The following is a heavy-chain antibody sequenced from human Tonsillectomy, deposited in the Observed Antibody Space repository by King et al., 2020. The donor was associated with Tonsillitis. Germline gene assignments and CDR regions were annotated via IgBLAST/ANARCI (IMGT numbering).Heavy chain of an antibody. D-gene: IGHD5-12*01. Sequence: QVQLVESGGGLVKPGGSLRLSCAASGFDFSDYYMSWIRQAPGKGLEWVSYMSRVGITIKYADSVKGRFTIPRDNAKNSLYLQMNSLSAEDAAVYFCARSGYSGFFDYWGQGTLVTVSS. V-gene: IGHV3-11*01. CDR3: ARSGYSGFFDY. CDR2: MSRVGITI. CDR1: GFDFSDYY. J-gene: IGHJ4*02.